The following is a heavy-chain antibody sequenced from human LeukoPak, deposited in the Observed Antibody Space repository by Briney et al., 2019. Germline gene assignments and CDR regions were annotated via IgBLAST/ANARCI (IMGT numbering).Heavy chain of an antibody. CDR3: ARHPMYSSSGYYYYYMDV. CDR1: GGSFSGYY. V-gene: IGHV4-34*01. J-gene: IGHJ6*03. CDR2: INHSGST. D-gene: IGHD6-6*01. Sequence: SETLSLTCAVYGGSFSGYYWSWIRQPPGKGLEWIGEINHSGSTNYNPSLKSRVTISVDTSKNQFSLKLSSVTAADTAVYYCARHPMYSSSGYYYYYMDVWGKGTTVTVSS.